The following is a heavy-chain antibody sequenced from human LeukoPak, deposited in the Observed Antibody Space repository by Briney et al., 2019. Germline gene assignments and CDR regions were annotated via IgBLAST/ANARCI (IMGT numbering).Heavy chain of an antibody. CDR3: ARVQGHPPNGLDV. D-gene: IGHD2-8*01. CDR2: INSDASST. J-gene: IGHJ3*01. V-gene: IGHV3-74*01. Sequence: GESLRLSCAASGFTFSSYWMHWVRQAPGKGLVWVSRINSDASSTSYADSVRGRFTISRDNAKNTLYLQMNSLRAEDTAVYYCARVQGHPPNGLDVWGQGTMVTVSS. CDR1: GFTFSSYW.